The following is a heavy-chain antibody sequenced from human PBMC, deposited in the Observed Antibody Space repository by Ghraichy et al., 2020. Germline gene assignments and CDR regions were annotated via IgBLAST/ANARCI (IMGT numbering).Heavy chain of an antibody. CDR2: IYHSGST. CDR3: ARGGPGLLYGDYGT. V-gene: IGHV4-30-2*01. D-gene: IGHD4-17*01. J-gene: IGHJ5*02. Sequence: SETLSLTCAVSGGSISSGGYSWSWIRQPPGKGLEWIGYIYHSGSTYYNPSLKSRVTISVDRSKNQFSLKLSSVTAADTAVYYCARGGPGLLYGDYGTWGQGTLVTVSS. CDR1: GGSISSGGYS.